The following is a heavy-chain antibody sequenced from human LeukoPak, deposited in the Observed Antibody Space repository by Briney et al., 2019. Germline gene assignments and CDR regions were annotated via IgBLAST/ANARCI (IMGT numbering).Heavy chain of an antibody. Sequence: SVKVSCKASGFTFTSSAVQWVRQARGQRLEWIGWIVVGSGNTNYAQKFQERVTITRDMSTSTVYMELSSLRSEDTAVYYCAKALTGDQPGYYYYYYGMDVWGQGTTVTVSS. J-gene: IGHJ6*02. V-gene: IGHV1-58*01. CDR2: IVVGSGNT. CDR3: AKALTGDQPGYYYYYYGMDV. CDR1: GFTFTSSA. D-gene: IGHD7-27*01.